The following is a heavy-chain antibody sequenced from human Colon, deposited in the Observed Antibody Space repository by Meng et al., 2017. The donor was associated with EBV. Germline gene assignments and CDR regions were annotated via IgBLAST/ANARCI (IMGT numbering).Heavy chain of an antibody. D-gene: IGHD6-25*01. CDR1: GFNFNDYY. CDR3: ARDLGGPRDY. V-gene: IGHV3-11*01. J-gene: IGHJ4*02. CDR2: ISKMGDGI. Sequence: HVYLGASGGGFVKPGGSLSLSCAASGFNFNDYYMTWIRQAPGKGLEWVAFISKMGDGISYAESVRGRFTISRDSATHSLYLQMNSLRAEDTAVYYCARDLGGPRDYWGQGTLVTVSS.